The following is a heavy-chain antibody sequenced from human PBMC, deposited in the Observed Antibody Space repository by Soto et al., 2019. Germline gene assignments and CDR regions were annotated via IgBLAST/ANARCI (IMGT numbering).Heavy chain of an antibody. CDR2: IYYSGST. J-gene: IGHJ4*02. CDR1: DASITSASYF. V-gene: IGHV4-39*01. Sequence: PSETLSLTCTVSDASITSASYFWDWIRQPPGKGLEWIGSIYYSGSTYTNPSLKSRVTISVDTSKNQFSLRLSSVTAADTAVYYGARRPKRSGYSGPDYWGQGTLVTVSS. CDR3: ARRPKRSGYSGPDY. D-gene: IGHD5-12*01.